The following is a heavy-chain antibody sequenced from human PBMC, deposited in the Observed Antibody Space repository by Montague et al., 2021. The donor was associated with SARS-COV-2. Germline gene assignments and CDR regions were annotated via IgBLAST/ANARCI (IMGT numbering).Heavy chain of an antibody. D-gene: IGHD5-18*01. V-gene: IGHV3-30*18. Sequence: SLRLSCAASGFTFSSYSMHWVRQAPGKGLEWVAVISYDGSNKYYVDSVKGLFTISRDNSKNTLYLQMNSLRAEDTAVYYCAKTSGIQLWYQTPCFDHWGQGTTVTVSS. J-gene: IGHJ4*03. CDR3: AKTSGIQLWYQTPCFDH. CDR2: ISYDGSNK. CDR1: GFTFSSYS.